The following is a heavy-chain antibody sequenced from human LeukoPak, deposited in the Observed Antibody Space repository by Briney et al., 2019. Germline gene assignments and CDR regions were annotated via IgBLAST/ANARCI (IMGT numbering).Heavy chain of an antibody. Sequence: PGGPLRLSCAASGFTFSIYAMHWVRQAPGKGLEWVALIRYDGSIESSADSVKGRISISRDNSKNTVYLQINSLRTEDTAVYYCARVDSSSWTLVFFGVFDYWGQGTLVTVSS. CDR1: GFTFSIYA. D-gene: IGHD6-13*01. CDR2: IRYDGSIE. V-gene: IGHV3-30*02. CDR3: ARVDSSSWTLVFFGVFDY. J-gene: IGHJ4*02.